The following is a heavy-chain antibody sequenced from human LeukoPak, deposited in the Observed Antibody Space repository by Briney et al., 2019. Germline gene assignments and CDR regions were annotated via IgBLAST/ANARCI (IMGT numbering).Heavy chain of an antibody. V-gene: IGHV3-23*01. CDR1: GFTFSSYA. D-gene: IGHD3-22*01. Sequence: GESLKISCAASGFTFSSYAMSWVRQAPGKGLEWVSAISGSGGSTYYADSVKGRFTISRDNSKNTLYLQMNSLRAEDTAVYYCAKVGLPYYYDSSGYYDYWGQGTLVTVSS. CDR3: AKVGLPYYYDSSGYYDY. CDR2: ISGSGGST. J-gene: IGHJ4*02.